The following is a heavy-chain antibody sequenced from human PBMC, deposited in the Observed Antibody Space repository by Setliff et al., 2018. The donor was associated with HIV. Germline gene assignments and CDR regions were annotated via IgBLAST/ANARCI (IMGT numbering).Heavy chain of an antibody. CDR3: ARVSSTYRYSIFRNYYYHMDV. D-gene: IGHD2-2*01. Sequence: SETLSLTCAVYGGSFSDNYWSWIRQSPGKGLEWIGEINHSVRTKYSPSLRSRVSISVDTSKTQFSLKLSPVTSADTAVYYCARVSSTYRYSIFRNYYYHMDVWGKGTTVTVSS. J-gene: IGHJ6*03. V-gene: IGHV4-34*01. CDR2: INHSVRT. CDR1: GGSFSDNY.